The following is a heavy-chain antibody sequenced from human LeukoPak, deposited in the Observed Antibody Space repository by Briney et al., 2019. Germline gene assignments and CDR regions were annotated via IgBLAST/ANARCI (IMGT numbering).Heavy chain of an antibody. J-gene: IGHJ6*02. CDR3: TKDRNKYGMDV. CDR1: GFTFSNYA. CDR2: ISGSGNT. D-gene: IGHD2/OR15-2a*01. V-gene: IGHV3-23*01. Sequence: PGGSLRLSCAASGFTFSNYAMTWVRQAPGKGLEWVSSISGSGNTYYADSVKGRFTIPRDNSKNTVYLEMNSLRVDDTAVYYCTKDRNKYGMDVWGQGTTVTVSS.